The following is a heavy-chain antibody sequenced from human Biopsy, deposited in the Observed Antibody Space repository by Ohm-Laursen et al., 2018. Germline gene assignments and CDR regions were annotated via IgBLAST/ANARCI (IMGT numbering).Heavy chain of an antibody. V-gene: IGHV4-59*11. CDR2: IYNRGST. J-gene: IGHJ6*02. CDR1: GGSISSHY. D-gene: IGHD6-19*01. CDR3: ARGQDSSYLAYGMDV. Sequence: SETLSLTCTVSGGSISSHYWSWIRQPPGKGLEWIGYIYNRGSTKYNSSLKSRVTISVDTSKNQFSLTVRSVTAADTVMYYCARGQDSSYLAYGMDVWGQGTTVTVSS.